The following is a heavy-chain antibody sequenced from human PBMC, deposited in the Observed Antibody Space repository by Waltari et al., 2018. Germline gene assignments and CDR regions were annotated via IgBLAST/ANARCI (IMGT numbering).Heavy chain of an antibody. CDR3: ARHLGGSRGMDV. D-gene: IGHD1-26*01. V-gene: IGHV4-34*01. J-gene: IGHJ6*04. Sequence: QVQLQQWGAGLLKPSETLSLTCDVYGVSFSGDYWIWVRQSPGKGLEWIGEISHYGSTKYNPSLKRRVTISLHTSKNQFALNLTSVTAADTAVYYCARHLGGSRGMDVWGKGTTVTVSS. CDR2: ISHYGST. CDR1: GVSFSGDY.